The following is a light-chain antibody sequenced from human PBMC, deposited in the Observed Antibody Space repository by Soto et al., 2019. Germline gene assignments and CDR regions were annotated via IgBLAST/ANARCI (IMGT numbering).Light chain of an antibody. CDR3: SSYTSSSTL. CDR1: SSAVGGYNY. V-gene: IGLV2-14*01. Sequence: QSALTQPASVSGSPGQSITISCTGTSSAVGGYNYVSWYQQHPGKAPKLMIYDVSNRPSGVSNRFSGSQSGNTASLTISGLHAEDEADYYCSSYTSSSTLFGTGTKLTVL. J-gene: IGLJ1*01. CDR2: DVS.